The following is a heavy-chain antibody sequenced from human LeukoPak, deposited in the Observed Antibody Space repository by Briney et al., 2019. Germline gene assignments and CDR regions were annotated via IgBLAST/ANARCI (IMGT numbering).Heavy chain of an antibody. J-gene: IGHJ2*01. D-gene: IGHD4-17*01. V-gene: IGHV4-4*07. CDR1: GGSISSYY. CDR3: ARDWSAYGDYVWYFDL. CDR2: IYTSGST. Sequence: KSSETLSLTCTVSGGSISSYYWSWIRQPAGKGLEWIGRIYTSGSTNYNPSLKSRVTMSVDTSKNQFSLKLSSVTAADTAVYYCARDWSAYGDYVWYFDLWGRGTLVTVSS.